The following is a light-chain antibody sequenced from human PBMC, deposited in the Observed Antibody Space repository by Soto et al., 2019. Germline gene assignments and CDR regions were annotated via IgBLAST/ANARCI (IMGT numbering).Light chain of an antibody. Sequence: DIQMTQSPSSLSASVGDRVTITCRASETIDTYLNWYQQKPGKAPRLLIYFASSLQSGVPVRFSGSGSGTEFTLTISSLQREDFATYFCQQDYNVPRTFGLGTKLEIK. V-gene: IGKV1-39*01. CDR3: QQDYNVPRT. CDR1: ETIDTY. J-gene: IGKJ1*01. CDR2: FAS.